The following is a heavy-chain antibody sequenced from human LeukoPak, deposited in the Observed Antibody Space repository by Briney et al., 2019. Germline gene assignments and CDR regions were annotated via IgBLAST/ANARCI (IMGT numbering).Heavy chain of an antibody. Sequence: SETLSLTCAVYGGSFSGYYWSWIRQPPGKGLEWIGEINHSGSTNYNPSLKSRVTISVDTSKNQFSLKLSSVTAADTAVYYCARDGIGAEYYDILTGYYRVDSRWGQGTLVTVSS. CDR1: GGSFSGYY. D-gene: IGHD3-9*01. V-gene: IGHV4-34*01. J-gene: IGHJ4*02. CDR2: INHSGST. CDR3: ARDGIGAEYYDILTGYYRVDSR.